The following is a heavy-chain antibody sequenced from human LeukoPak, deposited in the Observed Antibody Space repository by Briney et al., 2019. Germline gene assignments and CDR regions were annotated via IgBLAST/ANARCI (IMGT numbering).Heavy chain of an antibody. CDR1: GVTFSRYW. V-gene: IGHV3-74*01. CDR2: INPDGSTT. D-gene: IGHD3-22*01. Sequence: TGGSLRLSCAASGVTFSRYWIHWVRQAPGKGLECVSRINPDGSTTTHADSVKGRFTISRDNAKNTLYLQMNSLRAEDTAMYYCARVLSGSWDWFDPWGQGTLVTVSS. CDR3: ARVLSGSWDWFDP. J-gene: IGHJ5*02.